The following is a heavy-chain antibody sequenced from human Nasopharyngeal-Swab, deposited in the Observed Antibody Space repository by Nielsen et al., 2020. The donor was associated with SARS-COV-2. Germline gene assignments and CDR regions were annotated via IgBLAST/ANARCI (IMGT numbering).Heavy chain of an antibody. D-gene: IGHD6-13*01. Sequence: GVLKISCAASGFTFSSYSMNWVRQAPGKGLEWVSYISSSSSTIYYADSVKGRFTISRDNAKNSLYLQMNSLRDEDTAVYYCARDLPSQQLPPLFDYWGQGTLVTVSS. CDR2: ISSSSSTI. CDR1: GFTFSSYS. V-gene: IGHV3-48*02. CDR3: ARDLPSQQLPPLFDY. J-gene: IGHJ4*02.